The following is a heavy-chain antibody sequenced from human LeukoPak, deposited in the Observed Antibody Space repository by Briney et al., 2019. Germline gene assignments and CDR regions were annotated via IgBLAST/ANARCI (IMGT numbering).Heavy chain of an antibody. J-gene: IGHJ4*02. CDR3: AKGSSTIFGVVIDNTFDY. D-gene: IGHD3-3*01. CDR2: ISGSGGST. CDR1: GFTFSSYA. Sequence: GGSLRLSCAASGFTFSSYAMSWVRQAPGKGLEWVSAISGSGGSTYYADSVKGRFTISRDNSKNTLYLQMNSLRAEDTAVYYCAKGSSTIFGVVIDNTFDYWGQGTLDTVSS. V-gene: IGHV3-23*01.